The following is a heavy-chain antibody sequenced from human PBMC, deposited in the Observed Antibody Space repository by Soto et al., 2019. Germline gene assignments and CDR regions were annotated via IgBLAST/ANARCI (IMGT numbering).Heavy chain of an antibody. CDR1: GGSITTGGSY. CDR2: IYHSGNT. Sequence: SETLSLTCTVSGGSITTGGSYWSWIRQHPGKGLEWIGNIYHSGNTYYNPSLKSRLTISVDTSKNHFSLMVDSVTAADAAVYYCARRGRLRERYFDPWGQGTRVTVSS. CDR3: ARRGRLRERYFDP. D-gene: IGHD1-1*01. J-gene: IGHJ5*02. V-gene: IGHV4-31*03.